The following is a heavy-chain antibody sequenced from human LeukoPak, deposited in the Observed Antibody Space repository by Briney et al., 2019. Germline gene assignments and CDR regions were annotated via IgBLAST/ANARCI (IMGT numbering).Heavy chain of an antibody. CDR2: IYRSGCT. V-gene: IGHV4-30-2*01. Sequence: SETLSLTCAVSGVSISSGGYSWRWLRQPPGKGLEWIGYIYRSGCTYYNPSLKSRVTISVDRAKNQFSLKLRSVTAADTAVYYCARLVVTAKVGYYFDYWGQGTLVTVSS. D-gene: IGHD2-21*02. CDR3: ARLVVTAKVGYYFDY. CDR1: GVSISSGGYS. J-gene: IGHJ4*02.